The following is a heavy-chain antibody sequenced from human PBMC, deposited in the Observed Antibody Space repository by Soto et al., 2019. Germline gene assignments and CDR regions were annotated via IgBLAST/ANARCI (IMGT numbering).Heavy chain of an antibody. CDR3: ARGGFSYGTGIEH. CDR1: GLTISRHL. V-gene: IGHV3-7*01. CDR2: KKQDGSEE. Sequence: GALSLSSAASGLTISRHLMRWVRQAPGKGLEWVADKKQDGSEEYYVDSVKGRFTVSRDNAKNSVYLQLTSLRVEDTALYYCARGGFSYGTGIEHWGQGALVTVSS. D-gene: IGHD5-18*01. J-gene: IGHJ5*02.